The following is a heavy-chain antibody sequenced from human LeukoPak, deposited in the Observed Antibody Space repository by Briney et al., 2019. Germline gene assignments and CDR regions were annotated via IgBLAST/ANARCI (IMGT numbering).Heavy chain of an antibody. Sequence: ASVKVSCKASGYTFTGYYMHWVRQAPGQGLEWMGIINPSGGSTSYAQKFQGRVTMTRDTSTSTVYMELSSLRSEDTAVYYCARMLGVTTGVDYWGQGSLVTVSS. V-gene: IGHV1-46*01. J-gene: IGHJ4*02. CDR3: ARMLGVTTGVDY. D-gene: IGHD3-10*02. CDR1: GYTFTGYY. CDR2: INPSGGST.